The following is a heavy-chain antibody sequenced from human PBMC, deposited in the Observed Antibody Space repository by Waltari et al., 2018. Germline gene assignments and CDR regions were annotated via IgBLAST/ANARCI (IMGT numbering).Heavy chain of an antibody. CDR2: IRYDGSNK. D-gene: IGHD6-19*01. Sequence: QVQLVESGGGVVQPGGSLRLSCAASGFTFSSYGMHWVRQAPGKGLEWVAFIRYDGSNKYYADSVKGRFTISRDNSKNTLYLQMNSLRAEDTAVYYCAKEASSGWYYFDYWGQGTLVTVSS. V-gene: IGHV3-30*02. J-gene: IGHJ4*02. CDR3: AKEASSGWYYFDY. CDR1: GFTFSSYG.